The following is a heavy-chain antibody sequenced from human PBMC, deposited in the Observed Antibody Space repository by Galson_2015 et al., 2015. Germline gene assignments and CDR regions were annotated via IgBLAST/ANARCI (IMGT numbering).Heavy chain of an antibody. CDR2: ISDSGGPT. J-gene: IGHJ4*02. CDR1: GFTFSSYA. CDR3: ARGLTKFDY. Sequence: SLRLSCAASGFTFSSYAMSWVRQAPGKGLEWVSGISDSGGPTYYADSVKGRFTISRDNSKNTLYLQMNSLRAEDTAVYYCARGLTKFDYWGQGSLVTVSS. D-gene: IGHD1-14*01. V-gene: IGHV3-23*01.